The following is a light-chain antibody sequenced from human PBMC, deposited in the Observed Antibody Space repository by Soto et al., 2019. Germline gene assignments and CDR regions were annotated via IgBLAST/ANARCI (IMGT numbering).Light chain of an antibody. J-gene: IGLJ1*01. CDR3: SSYAGSSNV. Sequence: QSALTQPPSASGSPGQSVAISCTGTSSDVGGYNYVSWYQQHPGTAPKLMIYEVNKRPSGVPDRFPGSKSGNTASLTVSGLQAEDEADYDCSSYAGSSNVFGTGTKVTVL. CDR2: EVN. V-gene: IGLV2-8*01. CDR1: SSDVGGYNY.